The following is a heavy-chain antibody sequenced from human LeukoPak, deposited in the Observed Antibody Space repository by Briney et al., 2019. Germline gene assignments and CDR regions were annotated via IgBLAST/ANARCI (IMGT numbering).Heavy chain of an antibody. V-gene: IGHV1-46*01. CDR3: ARAVTAQKCLDY. J-gene: IGHJ4*02. D-gene: IGHD2-21*02. CDR1: GYTFTSYY. Sequence: ASVKVSCKSSGYTFTSYYMHWVRQAPGQGLEWMGIINPSGGSTSYAQKFQGRVTMTRDTSTSTAYMELSSLRSEGTAVYYCARAVTAQKCLDYWGQGTLVTVSS. CDR2: INPSGGST.